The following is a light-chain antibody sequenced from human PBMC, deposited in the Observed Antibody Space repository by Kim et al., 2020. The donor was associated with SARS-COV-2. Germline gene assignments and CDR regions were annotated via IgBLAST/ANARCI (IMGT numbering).Light chain of an antibody. CDR3: QQYKDWPRT. CDR1: QSVSSN. J-gene: IGKJ1*01. V-gene: IGKV3-15*01. Sequence: VAPGERATRSSRASQSVSSNLAWYQQKPGQAPRILMYGASTRATGIPARFSGSGSETEFTLTISSLQSEDFAVYYCQQYKDWPRTFGQGTKVEIK. CDR2: GAS.